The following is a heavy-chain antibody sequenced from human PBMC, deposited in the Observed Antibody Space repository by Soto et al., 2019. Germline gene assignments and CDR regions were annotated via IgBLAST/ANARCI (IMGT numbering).Heavy chain of an antibody. Sequence: SETLSLTCTVSGCSISSSSYYWGWIRQPPGKGLEWIGSIYYSGSTYYNPSLKSRVTISVDTSKNQFSLKLSSVTAADTAVYYCARGYDSSGYFTLYYWGQGTLVTVS. V-gene: IGHV4-39*01. D-gene: IGHD3-22*01. CDR1: GCSISSSSYY. CDR3: ARGYDSSGYFTLYY. CDR2: IYYSGST. J-gene: IGHJ4*02.